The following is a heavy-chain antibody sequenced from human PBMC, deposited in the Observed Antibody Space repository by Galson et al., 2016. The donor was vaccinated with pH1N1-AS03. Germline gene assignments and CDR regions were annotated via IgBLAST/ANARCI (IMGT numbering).Heavy chain of an antibody. CDR3: ARDDSSSWDRYYYYGMDV. CDR1: GFTFSGYT. D-gene: IGHD6-13*01. Sequence: SLRLSCAASGFTFSGYTMSWVRQAPGKGLEWVSFISSSSTYIYYADSLKGRSTISRDNAKNSLYLQMNSLRVEDTAVYYCARDDSSSWDRYYYYGMDVWGQGTTVTVSS. J-gene: IGHJ6*02. CDR2: ISSSSTYI. V-gene: IGHV3-21*01.